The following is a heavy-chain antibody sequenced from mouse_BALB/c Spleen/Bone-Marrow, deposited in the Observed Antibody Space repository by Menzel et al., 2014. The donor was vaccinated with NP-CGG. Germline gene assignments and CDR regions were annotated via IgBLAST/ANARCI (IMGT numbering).Heavy chain of an antibody. D-gene: IGHD2-10*01. Sequence: QVQLKQSGAELAKPGASVKMSCKASGYTFTSYWMHWVKQRPGQGLEWIGYINPSTGYTEYNQKFKDKATLTADKSSSTAYMQLSSLTSEDSAVYYCAPYYGNGDAMDYWGQGTSVTVSS. J-gene: IGHJ4*01. V-gene: IGHV1-7*01. CDR1: GYTFTSYW. CDR3: APYYGNGDAMDY. CDR2: INPSTGYT.